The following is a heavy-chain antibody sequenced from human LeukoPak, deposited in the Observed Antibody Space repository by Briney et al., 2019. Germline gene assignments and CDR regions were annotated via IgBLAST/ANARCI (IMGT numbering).Heavy chain of an antibody. J-gene: IGHJ2*01. CDR2: INSDGGRI. V-gene: IGHV3-74*01. CDR3: ARDFYGSGSHRYFDL. CDR1: GITFSSYW. Sequence: GGSLRLSCEASGITFSSYWMHWVRQAPGGWPVWVSRINSDGGRISYADSVKGRFSISRDNAKNTLYLQMNSLRAEDTAVYYCARDFYGSGSHRYFDLWGRGTLVTVSS. D-gene: IGHD3-10*01.